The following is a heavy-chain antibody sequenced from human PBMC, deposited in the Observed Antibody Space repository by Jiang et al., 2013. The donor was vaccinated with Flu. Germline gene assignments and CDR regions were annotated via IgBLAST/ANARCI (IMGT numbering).Heavy chain of an antibody. Sequence: SGAEVKKPGASVKVSCKASGYTFISYYIHWVRQAPGQGLEWMGIINPSGGSTNYAQKFRGRVAMTRDTSTSTVYMELSSLRSEDTAVYYCARSRMVADYWGQGTLVTVSS. J-gene: IGHJ4*02. CDR2: INPSGGST. V-gene: IGHV1-46*01. CDR1: GYTFISYY. D-gene: IGHD4/OR15-4a*01. CDR3: ARSRMVADY.